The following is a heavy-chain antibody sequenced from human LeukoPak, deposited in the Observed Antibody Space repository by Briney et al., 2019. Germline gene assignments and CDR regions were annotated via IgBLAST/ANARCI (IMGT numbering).Heavy chain of an antibody. J-gene: IGHJ4*02. V-gene: IGHV3-7*01. CDR2: IKQDGSEK. CDR3: ARQPSLTAMGTSDY. Sequence: GGSLRLSCAASGFTFRSYRMSWVRQAPGKGLEWVANIKQDGSEKYYVDSVKGRFTISRDNAKNSLYLQMNSLRVEDTAVYYCARQPSLTAMGTSDYWGQGTLVIVSS. D-gene: IGHD5-18*01. CDR1: GFTFRSYR.